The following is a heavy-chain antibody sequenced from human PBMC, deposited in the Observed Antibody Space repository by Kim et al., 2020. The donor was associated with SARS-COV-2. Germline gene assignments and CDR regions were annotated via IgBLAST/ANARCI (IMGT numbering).Heavy chain of an antibody. Sequence: ASVQVSCKASGYTFSNYDINWVRQATGQGLEWMGWMNPNSGNTGYAQKFQGRVTMTRNTSTSTAYMDLSSLRSEDTAVYYCARGPAWNGGPYYFDYWGRGTLVTVSS. CDR1: GYTFSNYD. V-gene: IGHV1-8*01. CDR3: ARGPAWNGGPYYFDY. J-gene: IGHJ4*02. D-gene: IGHD1-1*01. CDR2: MNPNSGNT.